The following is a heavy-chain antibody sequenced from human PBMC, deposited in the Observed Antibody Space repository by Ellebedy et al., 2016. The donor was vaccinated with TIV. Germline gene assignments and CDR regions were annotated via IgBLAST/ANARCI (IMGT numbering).Heavy chain of an antibody. V-gene: IGHV3-23*01. Sequence: GESLKISCVASGFTFSNYAMNWVRQAPGKGLEWVSTVVGSSGSTYYADSVQGRFTVSRDNPKSTLYLQMNSLRAEDTAVYYCARDHRSNSCLDVWGQGTTVTVSS. J-gene: IGHJ6*02. CDR3: ARDHRSNSCLDV. D-gene: IGHD2-2*01. CDR1: GFTFSNYA. CDR2: VVGSSGST.